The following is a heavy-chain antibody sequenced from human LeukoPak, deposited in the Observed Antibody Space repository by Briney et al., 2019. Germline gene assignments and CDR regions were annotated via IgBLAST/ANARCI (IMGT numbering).Heavy chain of an antibody. Sequence: SETLSLTCTVSGGSISSSSYYWGWIRQPPGKGLEWIGSIYYSGSTYYNPSLKSRVTISVDTSKNQFSLKLSSVTAADTAVYYCARFSGTTRYYFDYWGQGTLVTVSS. CDR2: IYYSGST. J-gene: IGHJ4*02. CDR1: GGSISSSSYY. CDR3: ARFSGTTRYYFDY. V-gene: IGHV4-39*01. D-gene: IGHD1-26*01.